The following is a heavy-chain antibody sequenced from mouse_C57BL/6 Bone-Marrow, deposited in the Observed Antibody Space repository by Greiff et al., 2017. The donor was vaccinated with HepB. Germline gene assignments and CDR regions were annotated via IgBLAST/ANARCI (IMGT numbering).Heavy chain of an antibody. V-gene: IGHV1-74*01. CDR2: IHPSDSDT. CDR3: AIATTVVASPAWFAY. J-gene: IGHJ3*01. CDR1: GYTFTSYW. Sequence: VQRVESGAELVKPGASVKVSCKASGYTFTSYWMHWVKQRPGQGLEWIGRIHPSDSDTNYNQKFKGKATLTVDKSSSTAYMQLSSLTSEDSAVYYCAIATTVVASPAWFAYWGQGTLVTVSA. D-gene: IGHD1-1*01.